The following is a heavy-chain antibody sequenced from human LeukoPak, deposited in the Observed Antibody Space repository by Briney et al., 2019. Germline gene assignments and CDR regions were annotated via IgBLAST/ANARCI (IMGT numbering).Heavy chain of an antibody. CDR1: GYSFSSYW. D-gene: IGHD3-9*01. Sequence: GESLKISCKVSGYSFSSYWIGWVRQMPGKGLEWMGIIYPGDSDTRYSPSFQGQVTISADKSISTAYLQWSSLKAPDTAMYYCARQPLRYLSTLDYWGQGTLVTVSS. J-gene: IGHJ4*02. CDR3: ARQPLRYLSTLDY. V-gene: IGHV5-51*01. CDR2: IYPGDSDT.